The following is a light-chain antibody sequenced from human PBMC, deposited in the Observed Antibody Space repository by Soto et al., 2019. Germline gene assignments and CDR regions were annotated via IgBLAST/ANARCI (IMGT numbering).Light chain of an antibody. CDR3: QQYNNWPPGYT. J-gene: IGKJ2*01. CDR1: QTVNSS. V-gene: IGKV3-15*01. Sequence: EIVLTQSPATLSLSPGERATLSCRASQTVNSSLTWYQQRPGQAPRLLIYAASTRATGIPARFSGSGSGIEFTLTISSLQSEDFAVYYCQQYNNWPPGYTFGQGTKVEIK. CDR2: AAS.